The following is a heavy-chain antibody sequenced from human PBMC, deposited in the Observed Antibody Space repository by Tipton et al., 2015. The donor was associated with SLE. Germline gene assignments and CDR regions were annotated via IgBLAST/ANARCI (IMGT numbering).Heavy chain of an antibody. D-gene: IGHD3-10*01. CDR1: GFTFSNYE. CDR3: SRDETYYGMDV. J-gene: IGHJ6*02. V-gene: IGHV3-48*03. Sequence: SLRLSCAASGFTFSNYEMNWVRQAPGKGLEWVSYISGSGTALYYADSVEGRFTISRDNAKNLLYLQMNSLRAEDTAVYYCSRDETYYGMDVWGQGTTVTVSS. CDR2: ISGSGTAL.